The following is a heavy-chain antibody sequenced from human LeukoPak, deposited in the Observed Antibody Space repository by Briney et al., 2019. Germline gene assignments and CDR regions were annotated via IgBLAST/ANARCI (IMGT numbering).Heavy chain of an antibody. V-gene: IGHV4-4*07. D-gene: IGHD3-10*01. CDR2: IYTSGST. Sequence: SDTLSLTYTVSGGSISKFYWSWLRQPAGKGLEGIGRIYTSGSTNYNPSLKSRVTMSIDTSKSQFSLKLSSVTAADTAVYYCARTRYGSGSYTYLDYWGQGTLVTVSS. CDR1: GGSISKFY. CDR3: ARTRYGSGSYTYLDY. J-gene: IGHJ4*02.